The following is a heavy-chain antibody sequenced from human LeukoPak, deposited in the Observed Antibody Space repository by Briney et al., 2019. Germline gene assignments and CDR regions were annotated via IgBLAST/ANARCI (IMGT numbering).Heavy chain of an antibody. CDR1: GSSFTNFW. D-gene: IGHD6-6*01. V-gene: IGHV5-51*01. Sequence: GESLQISCQGSGSSFTNFWIGWVRPPPGKGLEWMGIIYPGDSDTRYSPSFQGQVTISADRSISTVYLQWSSLKASDTAMYYCARLRGDSSSLYWGQGTLVTVSS. J-gene: IGHJ4*02. CDR3: ARLRGDSSSLY. CDR2: IYPGDSDT.